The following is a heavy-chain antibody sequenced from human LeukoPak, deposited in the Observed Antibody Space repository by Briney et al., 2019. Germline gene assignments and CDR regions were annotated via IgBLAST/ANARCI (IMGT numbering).Heavy chain of an antibody. D-gene: IGHD2/OR15-2a*01. CDR3: AREGPRGNSQFDY. V-gene: IGHV3-33*01. CDR2: IWYDGSNK. J-gene: IGHJ4*02. CDR1: GFTFSSYG. Sequence: GGSLRLSCAVSGFTFSSYGMHWVRQAPGKGLEWVALIWYDGSNKYYTDSVKGRLTISRDNSKNTLYLQMNSLRAEDTAIYYCAREGPRGNSQFDYWGQGTLVTVSS.